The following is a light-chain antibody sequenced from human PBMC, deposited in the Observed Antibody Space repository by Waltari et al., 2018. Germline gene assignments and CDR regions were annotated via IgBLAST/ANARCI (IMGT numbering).Light chain of an antibody. CDR3: MQSIQLRT. Sequence: DIVMTQTPLFLSVTPGQPASISCKSSQSLLHSAGRTYLCWYLQKPAQPPQLLIYEVSIRFSGVPDRFSGSGSGTDFTLRISRVEADDVGVYYCMQSIQLRTFGQGTKVEIK. CDR2: EVS. J-gene: IGKJ1*01. V-gene: IGKV2D-29*01. CDR1: QSLLHSAGRTY.